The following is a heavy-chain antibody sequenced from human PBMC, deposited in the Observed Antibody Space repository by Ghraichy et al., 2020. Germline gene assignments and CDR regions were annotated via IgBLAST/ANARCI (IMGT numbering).Heavy chain of an antibody. D-gene: IGHD3-22*01. CDR2: IRAGGSTM. V-gene: IGHV3-48*03. CDR3: ARDAYYYDNSGYQNPFDY. CDR1: GFTFRTYD. J-gene: IGHJ4*02. Sequence: GESLNISCAASGFTFRTYDMNWVRQAPGKGLEWVSHIRAGGSTMYYADSVKGRFTISRDNAKNSLFLQMNSLRAEDTAVYYCARDAYYYDNSGYQNPFDYWGQGTLVTVSS.